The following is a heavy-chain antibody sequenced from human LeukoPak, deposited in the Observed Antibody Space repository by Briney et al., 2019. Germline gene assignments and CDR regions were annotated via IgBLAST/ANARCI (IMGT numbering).Heavy chain of an antibody. CDR1: GGSISSYY. CDR2: IYYSGST. V-gene: IGHV4-59*01. Sequence: PSETLSLTCTVSGGSISSYYWSWIRQPPGKGLEWIGYIYYSGSTNYNPSLKSRVTISIDTSKNQFSLKLSSVTAADTAVYYCARDVTAYGSGTYYNGGFDPWGQGTLVTVSS. CDR3: ARDVTAYGSGTYYNGGFDP. J-gene: IGHJ5*02. D-gene: IGHD3-10*01.